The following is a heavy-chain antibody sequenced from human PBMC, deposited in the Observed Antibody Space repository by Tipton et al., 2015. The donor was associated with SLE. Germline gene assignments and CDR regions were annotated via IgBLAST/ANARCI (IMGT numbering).Heavy chain of an antibody. CDR1: GGSFSGYY. CDR2: INHSGST. D-gene: IGHD6-13*01. V-gene: IGHV4-34*01. CDR3: ARSPWYSSSWYKAFDI. Sequence: TLSLTCAVYGGSFSGYYWSWIRQPPGKGLEWIGEINHSGSTNYNPSLKSRVTISVDTSKNQFSLKLSSVTAADTAVYYCARSPWYSSSWYKAFDIWGQGTMVTVSS. J-gene: IGHJ3*02.